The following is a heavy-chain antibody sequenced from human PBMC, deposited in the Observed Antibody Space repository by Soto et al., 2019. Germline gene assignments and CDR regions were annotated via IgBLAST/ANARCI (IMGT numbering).Heavy chain of an antibody. CDR3: ARDVSSGYPLGFDY. CDR2: IYYSGST. J-gene: IGHJ4*02. V-gene: IGHV4-31*03. D-gene: IGHD3-22*01. CDR1: GGSISSGGYY. Sequence: SETLSLTCTVSGGSISSGGYYWSWIRQHPGKGLEWIGYIYYSGSTYYNPSLKSRVTISVDTSKNQFSLKLSSVTAADTAVYYCARDVSSGYPLGFDYWGQGTPVTVSS.